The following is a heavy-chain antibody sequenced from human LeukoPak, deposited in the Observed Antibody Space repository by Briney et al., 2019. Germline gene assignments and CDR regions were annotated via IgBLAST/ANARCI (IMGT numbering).Heavy chain of an antibody. Sequence: PGGSLRLSCAASGFTFSDYWMSWVRQAPGKGLEWVANIQQDGSEKYYVDSVKGRFAISRDNAKNSVYLQMNSLRAEDTAVYYCARERGKFDYWGQGTLVTVSS. CDR3: ARERGKFDY. CDR2: IQQDGSEK. D-gene: IGHD3-10*01. V-gene: IGHV3-7*05. J-gene: IGHJ4*02. CDR1: GFTFSDYW.